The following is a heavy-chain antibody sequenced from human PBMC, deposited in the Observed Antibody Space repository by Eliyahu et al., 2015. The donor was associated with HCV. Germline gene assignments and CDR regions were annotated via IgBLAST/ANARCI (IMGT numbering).Heavy chain of an antibody. Sequence: QLVESGGGLVKPGESLRLSCVASGFTLSSYTMNWVRQAPVKGLEWVSSLSGSGSRISYADSVKGRFTISKDNARKTLYLQMNSLTADDTAVYYCMREEGYWGQGTLVTVSS. CDR3: MREEGY. J-gene: IGHJ4*02. V-gene: IGHV3-21*01. CDR1: GFTLSSYT. CDR2: LSGSGSRI.